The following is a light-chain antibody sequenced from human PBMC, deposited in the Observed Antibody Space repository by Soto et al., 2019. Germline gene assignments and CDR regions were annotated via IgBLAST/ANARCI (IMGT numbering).Light chain of an antibody. CDR2: MGS. J-gene: IGKJ4*01. CDR1: QSLRHSNGKHY. Sequence: DIVMTQSQLSLPATPGEPASISCRSSQSLRHSNGKHYLDWYLQKPGQSPQLLIYMGSNRASGVPDRFSGSGSGTDFTLKISRVEADDVGVYYCMQALQIPLTFGGGTKVEIK. V-gene: IGKV2-28*01. CDR3: MQALQIPLT.